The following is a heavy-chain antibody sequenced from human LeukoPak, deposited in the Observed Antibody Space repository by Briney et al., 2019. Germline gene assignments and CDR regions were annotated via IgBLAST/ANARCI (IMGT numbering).Heavy chain of an antibody. CDR1: GFAFYSYD. V-gene: IGHV3-13*01. J-gene: IGHJ4*02. D-gene: IGHD4-11*01. Sequence: QPGGSLRLSCAASGFAFYSYDMHWVRQTGKDLEWVSVIAANGDSYYAGSVKGRFTISRDNDNNALYLQMNSLRDGDTAVYYCARGYSYRFDYLGQGTLVTVSS. CDR3: ARGYSYRFDY. CDR2: IAANGDS.